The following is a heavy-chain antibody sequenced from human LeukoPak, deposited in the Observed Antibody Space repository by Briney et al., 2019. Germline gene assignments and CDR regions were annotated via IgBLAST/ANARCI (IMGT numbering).Heavy chain of an antibody. CDR1: GGSISSHY. J-gene: IGHJ5*02. CDR3: ARDRITGTNRWFDP. D-gene: IGHD1-7*01. V-gene: IGHV4-59*11. CDR2: IYYSGST. Sequence: PSETLSLTCTVSGGSISSHYWSWIRQPPGKGLEWIGYIYYSGSTNYNPSLKSRVTISVDTSKNQFSLKLSSVTAADTAVYYCARDRITGTNRWFDPRGQGTLVTVSS.